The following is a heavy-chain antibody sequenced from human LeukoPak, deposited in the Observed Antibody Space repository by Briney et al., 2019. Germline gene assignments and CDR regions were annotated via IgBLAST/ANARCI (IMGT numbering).Heavy chain of an antibody. V-gene: IGHV3-21*01. CDR3: ARLVGYGAFDI. D-gene: IGHD1-1*01. CDR2: ITSYSTYI. Sequence: PGTSLRLSCEASGFIFSTYGMHWVRQAPGKGLEWVSSITSYSTYIYYADSVKGRFTISRDNAKNSLYLQMNSLRAEDTAVYYCARLVGYGAFDIWGQGTMVTVSS. CDR1: GFIFSTYG. J-gene: IGHJ3*02.